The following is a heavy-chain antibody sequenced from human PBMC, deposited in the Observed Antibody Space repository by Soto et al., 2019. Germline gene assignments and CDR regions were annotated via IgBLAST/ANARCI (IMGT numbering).Heavy chain of an antibody. CDR2: IFPDDSET. J-gene: IGHJ4*02. CDR3: ARRLYDTSGYRYFDF. V-gene: IGHV5-51*01. D-gene: IGHD3-22*01. CDR1: GYSFSSYW. Sequence: PXESLKISCKACGYSFSSYWIGWVRQIPGKGLEWMGIIFPDDSETRYSPSFQGKVSISVDKSITTAYLQWSSLKASDTAMYYCARRLYDTSGYRYFDFWGQGTLVTASS.